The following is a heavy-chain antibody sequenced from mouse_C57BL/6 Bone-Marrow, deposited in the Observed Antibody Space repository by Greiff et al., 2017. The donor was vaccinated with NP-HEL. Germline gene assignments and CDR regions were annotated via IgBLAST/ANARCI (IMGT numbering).Heavy chain of an antibody. CDR2: IDPENGDT. J-gene: IGHJ2*01. V-gene: IGHV14-4*01. CDR1: GFNIKDDY. Sequence: VQLQQSGAELVRPGASVKLSCTASGFNIKDDYMHWVKQRPEQGLEWIGWIDPENGDTEYASKFQGKATITADTSSNTAYLQLSSLTSEDTAVYYCTTRPYYLDYWGQGTTLTVSS. CDR3: TTRPYYLDY.